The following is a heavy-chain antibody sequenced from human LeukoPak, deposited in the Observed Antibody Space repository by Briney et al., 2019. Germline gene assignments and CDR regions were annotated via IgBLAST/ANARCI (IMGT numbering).Heavy chain of an antibody. V-gene: IGHV5-10-1*01. J-gene: IGHJ3*02. CDR2: IDPSDSHT. Sequence: GESLRISCKGSGYRFASYWISWVRQMPGKGLEWMGRIDPSDSHTNYSPSFQGHVTISGDKSISTANLQWSSLKASDTAMYYCARQYHYDSSGYPYAFEIWGPGTLVTVSS. CDR3: ARQYHYDSSGYPYAFEI. CDR1: GYRFASYW. D-gene: IGHD3-22*01.